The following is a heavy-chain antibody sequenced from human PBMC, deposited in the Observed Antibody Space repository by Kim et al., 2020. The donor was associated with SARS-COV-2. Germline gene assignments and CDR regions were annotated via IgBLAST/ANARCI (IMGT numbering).Heavy chain of an antibody. J-gene: IGHJ4*01. Sequence: SVKVSCKASGGTFSSYAISWVRQAPGQGLEWMGRIIPILGIANYAQKFQGRVTITADKSTSTAYMELSSLRSEDTAVYYCAREARSYDFWCVYYWDYFD. CDR1: GGTFSSYA. CDR2: IIPILGIA. D-gene: IGHD3-3*01. CDR3: AREARSYDFWCVYYWDYFD. V-gene: IGHV1-69*04.